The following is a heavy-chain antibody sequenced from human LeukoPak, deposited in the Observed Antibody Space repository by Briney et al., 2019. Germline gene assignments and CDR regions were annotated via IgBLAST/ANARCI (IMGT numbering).Heavy chain of an antibody. CDR3: ARASQLRFLEWLDAFDI. CDR2: IYHSGST. J-gene: IGHJ3*02. V-gene: IGHV4-4*02. D-gene: IGHD3-3*01. CDR1: GGSISSSNW. Sequence: NPSETLSLTCAVSGGSISSSNWWSWVRQPPGKGLEWIGEIYHSGSTNYNPSLKSRVTMSVDTSKNQFSLKLSSVTAADTAVYYCARASQLRFLEWLDAFDIWGQGTMVTVSS.